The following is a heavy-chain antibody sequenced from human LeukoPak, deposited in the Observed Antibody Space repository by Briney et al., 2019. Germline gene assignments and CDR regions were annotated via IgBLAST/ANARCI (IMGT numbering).Heavy chain of an antibody. CDR2: TNPNSGKT. D-gene: IGHD6-13*01. V-gene: IGHV1-8*01. J-gene: IGHJ4*02. CDR1: GYTFTSSD. Sequence: VASVKVSCKASGYTFTSSDINWVRQAPGQRLEWMGWTNPNSGKTGYARKFQGRVTMTKNTSISTAYMEVSSLGYDDTAIYYCARGRPGLASAGTYDFWGQGTLITVSS. CDR3: ARGRPGLASAGTYDF.